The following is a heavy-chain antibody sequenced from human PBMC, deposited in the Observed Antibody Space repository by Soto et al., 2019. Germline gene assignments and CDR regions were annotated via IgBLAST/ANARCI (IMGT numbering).Heavy chain of an antibody. CDR1: GFTFSSYA. Sequence: EVQLLESGGGLVQPGGSLRLSCAASGFTFSSYAMSWVRQSPGKGLTWVSVITGSGGSTYYADSVKGRFTISGDNSKNTLYLQMNSLRDEDTAVYYCAKALTVVRGLIYYGMDVWGQGTTVTVSS. CDR3: AKALTVVRGLIYYGMDV. J-gene: IGHJ6*02. CDR2: ITGSGGST. V-gene: IGHV3-23*01. D-gene: IGHD3-10*01.